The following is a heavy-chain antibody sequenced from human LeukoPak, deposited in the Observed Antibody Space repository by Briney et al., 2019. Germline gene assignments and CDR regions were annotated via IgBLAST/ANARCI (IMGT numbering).Heavy chain of an antibody. V-gene: IGHV3-33*06. J-gene: IGHJ4*02. D-gene: IGHD3-10*01. CDR2: IWYDGSNK. CDR1: GFTFSTYG. Sequence: PGRSLRLSCAASGFTFSTYGMHWVRQTPGKGLEWVAVIWYDGSNKYYADSVKGRFTISRDNSKNTLYLQMNSLRAKDTAVYYCAKGSYYYGSGSYYNPQDYWGQGALVTVSS. CDR3: AKGSYYYGSGSYYNPQDY.